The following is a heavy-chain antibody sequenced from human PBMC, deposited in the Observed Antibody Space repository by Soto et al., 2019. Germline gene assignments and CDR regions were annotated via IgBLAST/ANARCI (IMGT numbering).Heavy chain of an antibody. J-gene: IGHJ5*02. CDR1: GYTFTSYG. Sequence: ASVKVSCKASGYTFTSYGIHWVRQAPGQRLEWMGWINAANGDTKYSPKFQGRVTITRDTSASTAYMELSSLRSEDTAVYYCVRRDVSATGIDCFDPWGQGTLVTVSS. CDR3: VRRDVSATGIDCFDP. CDR2: INAANGDT. D-gene: IGHD6-13*01. V-gene: IGHV1-3*01.